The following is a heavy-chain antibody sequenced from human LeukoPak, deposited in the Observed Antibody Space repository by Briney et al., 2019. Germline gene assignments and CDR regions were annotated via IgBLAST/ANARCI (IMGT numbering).Heavy chain of an antibody. Sequence: SETLSLTCTVSGGSISSYYWSWIRQPPGKGLEWIGDIYYSGSTNYNPSLKSRVTISVDTSKNQFSLKLSSVTAADTAVYYCARDPRSGWFDPWGQGTLVTVSS. CDR1: GGSISSYY. V-gene: IGHV4-59*01. J-gene: IGHJ5*02. D-gene: IGHD3-3*01. CDR2: IYYSGST. CDR3: ARDPRSGWFDP.